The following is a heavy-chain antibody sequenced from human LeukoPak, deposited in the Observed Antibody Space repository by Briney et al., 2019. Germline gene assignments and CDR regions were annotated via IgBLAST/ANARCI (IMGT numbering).Heavy chain of an antibody. CDR2: IYPSDSDT. Sequence: GESLKISCKGSGYSFSSYWIGWVRQMPGKGLEWMGIIYPSDSDTRYSPSFQGQVTISADKSTSTAYLQWSSLKASDSAMYYCVRHPTGWHVYGDHWGQGTLVTVSS. CDR3: VRHPTGWHVYGDH. V-gene: IGHV5-51*01. D-gene: IGHD6-19*01. CDR1: GYSFSSYW. J-gene: IGHJ4*02.